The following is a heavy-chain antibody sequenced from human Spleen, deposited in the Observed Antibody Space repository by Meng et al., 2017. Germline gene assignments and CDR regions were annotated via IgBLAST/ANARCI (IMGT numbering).Heavy chain of an antibody. CDR1: WDRVSSDSAA. CDR2: TYYRSKWYN. J-gene: IGHJ5*02. CDR3: VRSSGWVRTGFDP. V-gene: IGHV6-1*01. Sequence: VKSQESGPGLVKPSQTLSLTCAISWDRVSSDSAAWNWITKSPSRGLEWLGRTYYRSKWYNDYAVSVKSRITINPDTSKNQFSLQLKSVTSEDTAVYYCVRSSGWVRTGFDPWGQGTLVTVSS. D-gene: IGHD6-19*01.